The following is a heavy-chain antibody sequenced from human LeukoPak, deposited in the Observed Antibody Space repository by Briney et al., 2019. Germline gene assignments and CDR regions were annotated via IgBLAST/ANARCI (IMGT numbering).Heavy chain of an antibody. D-gene: IGHD2-15*01. CDR3: ARASVESGGAFDV. CDR2: VYSGGSDGMP. J-gene: IGHJ3*01. Sequence: SETLSLTCTVSGGSITSDSWTWIRQAPGKGLEWIGYVYSGGSDGMPFYNPSLQSRISTSQDTSKNQFYLNLTSVTAADTAIYYCARASVESGGAFDVWGQGTLVTVSS. CDR1: GGSITSDS. V-gene: IGHV4-59*01.